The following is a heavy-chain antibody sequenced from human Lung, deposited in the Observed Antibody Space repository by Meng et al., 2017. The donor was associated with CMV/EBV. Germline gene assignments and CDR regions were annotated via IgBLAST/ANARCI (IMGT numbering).Heavy chain of an antibody. CDR2: ISGYNGNT. CDR1: FTRCA. CDR3: ARDAVSYDFWSQTAYGMDV. Sequence: FTRCAIRWVRRAPGQGLEWMGWISGYNGNTIVAQNLQGRVTMTTDTSTSTAYMELRSLRSDDTAVYYCARDAVSYDFWSQTAYGMDVWGQGTTVTVSS. D-gene: IGHD3-3*01. J-gene: IGHJ6*02. V-gene: IGHV1-18*01.